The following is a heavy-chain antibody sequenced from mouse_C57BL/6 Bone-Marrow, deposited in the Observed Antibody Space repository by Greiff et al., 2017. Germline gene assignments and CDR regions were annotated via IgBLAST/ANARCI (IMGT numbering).Heavy chain of an antibody. Sequence: QVQLQQSGAELARPGASVKLSCKASGYTFTSYGISWVKQRTGQGLEWIGEIYPRSGNTYYNEKFKGKATLTADKSSSTAYMELRSLTSEDSAVYFCARGVLWYPGFAYWGQGTLVTVSA. J-gene: IGHJ3*01. CDR2: IYPRSGNT. CDR1: GYTFTSYG. D-gene: IGHD2-1*01. V-gene: IGHV1-81*01. CDR3: ARGVLWYPGFAY.